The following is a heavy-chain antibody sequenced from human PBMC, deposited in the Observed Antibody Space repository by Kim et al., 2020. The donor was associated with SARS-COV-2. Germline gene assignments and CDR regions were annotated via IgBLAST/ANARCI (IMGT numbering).Heavy chain of an antibody. CDR2: ISGSGGYT. V-gene: IGHV3-23*01. Sequence: GGSLRLSCAASGFTFTDYAMSWVRQAPGKGLEWVSGISGSGGYTYYPDSVKGRFTISRDNSKNTLYLQMNSLRAEDTAVYYCAKDQYISGLYYFHYWGQGTLVTVSS. CDR3: AKDQYISGLYYFHY. D-gene: IGHD6-19*01. J-gene: IGHJ4*02. CDR1: GFTFTDYA.